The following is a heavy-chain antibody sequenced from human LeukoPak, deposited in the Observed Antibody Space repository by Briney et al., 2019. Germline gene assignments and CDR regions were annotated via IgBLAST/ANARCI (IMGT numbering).Heavy chain of an antibody. CDR1: GGSISSYY. V-gene: IGHV4-59*01. D-gene: IGHD3-10*01. Sequence: SETLSLTCTVSGGSISSYYWSWLRQPPGKGLEWIGYIYYSGSTNYNPSLKSRVTISVDTSKNQFSLKLSSVTAADTAVYYCARGAHYYGSGSYYDYWGQGTLVTVSS. CDR3: ARGAHYYGSGSYYDY. CDR2: IYYSGST. J-gene: IGHJ4*02.